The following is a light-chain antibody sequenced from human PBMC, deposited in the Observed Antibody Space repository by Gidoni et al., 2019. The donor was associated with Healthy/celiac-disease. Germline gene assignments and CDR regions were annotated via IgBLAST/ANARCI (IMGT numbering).Light chain of an antibody. V-gene: IGKV4-1*01. Sequence: DIVMTQSPDYLAVSLGERATINCKSSTSVLYSSNNKNYVAWYQQKPGQPPKLLIYWASTRESGVPDRFSGSGSGTDFTLPISSLQAEDVAVYYCQQYYSTPPAFGQGTKVEIK. CDR3: QQYYSTPPA. J-gene: IGKJ1*01. CDR2: WAS. CDR1: TSVLYSSNNKNY.